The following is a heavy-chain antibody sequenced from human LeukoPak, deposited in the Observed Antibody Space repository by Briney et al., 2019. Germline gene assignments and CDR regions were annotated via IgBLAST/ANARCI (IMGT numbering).Heavy chain of an antibody. Sequence: SETLSLTCTVSGGSISSYYWSWIRQPPGKGLEWIGYIYYSGSTNYNPSLKSRVTISVDTSKNQFSLKLSSVTAADTAVYYCARDRTNGDYPNWFDPWGQGTLVTVSS. CDR2: IYYSGST. V-gene: IGHV4-59*01. CDR3: ARDRTNGDYPNWFDP. J-gene: IGHJ5*02. CDR1: GGSISSYY. D-gene: IGHD4-17*01.